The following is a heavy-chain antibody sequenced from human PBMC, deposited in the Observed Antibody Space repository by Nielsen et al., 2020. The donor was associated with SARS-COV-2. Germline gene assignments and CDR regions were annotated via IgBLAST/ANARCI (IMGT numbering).Heavy chain of an antibody. Sequence: GGSLRLSCAASGFTFSSYWMHWVRQAPGKGLVWVSRINSDGSSTSYADSVKGRFTISRDNAKNTLYLQMNSLRAEDTAVYYCARGSDSSSWYEYYYYYYGMDVWGQGTTVTVS. CDR2: INSDGSST. V-gene: IGHV3-74*01. CDR1: GFTFSSYW. CDR3: ARGSDSSSWYEYYYYYYGMDV. J-gene: IGHJ6*02. D-gene: IGHD6-13*01.